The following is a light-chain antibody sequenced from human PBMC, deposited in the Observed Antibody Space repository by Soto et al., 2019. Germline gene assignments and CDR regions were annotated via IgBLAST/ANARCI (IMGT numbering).Light chain of an antibody. CDR2: SNN. CDR3: AAWDDSLRVV. CDR1: SSNIGSNV. Sequence: QSVLTQPPSASGTPGQRVTISCSGSSSNIGSNVVNWYQQLPGTAPKLLIYSNNQRPSGVPDRFSGSKSGTSASLAISGLQSEDETDYYCAAWDDSLRVVFGGGTKVTVL. V-gene: IGLV1-44*01. J-gene: IGLJ2*01.